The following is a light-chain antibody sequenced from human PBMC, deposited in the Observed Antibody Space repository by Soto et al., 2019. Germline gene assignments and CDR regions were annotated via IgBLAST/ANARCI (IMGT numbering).Light chain of an antibody. CDR1: SSNIGSNT. J-gene: IGLJ3*02. CDR2: SNN. Sequence: QSVLTQPPSASGTPGQRVTISCSGSSSNIGSNTVNWYQQVPGTAPKLLIHSNNQRPSGVPDRFSGSKSGTSASLAISGLQSEDEADYYCATWDDSLNGGVFGGGTKLTVL. CDR3: ATWDDSLNGGV. V-gene: IGLV1-44*01.